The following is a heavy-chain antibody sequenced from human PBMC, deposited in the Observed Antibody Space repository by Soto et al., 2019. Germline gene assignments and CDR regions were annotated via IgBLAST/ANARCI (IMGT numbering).Heavy chain of an antibody. J-gene: IGHJ4*02. D-gene: IGHD6-13*01. CDR1: GGSISSGGYY. Sequence: QVQLQESGPGLVKPSQTLSLTCTVSGGSISSGGYYWSWIRQHPGKGLEWIGYIYYSGSTYYNPTLKSRVTISVETSKNQSSLKLSSVTAADTAVYYCARSSGVAAAGPFDYWGQGTLVTVSS. V-gene: IGHV4-31*03. CDR3: ARSSGVAAAGPFDY. CDR2: IYYSGST.